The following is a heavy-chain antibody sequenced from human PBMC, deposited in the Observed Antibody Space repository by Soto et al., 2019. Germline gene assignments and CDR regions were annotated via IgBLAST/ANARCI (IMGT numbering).Heavy chain of an antibody. CDR1: GGSISGYY. Sequence: SETLSLTCTVSGGSISGYYWSWIRQPAGKGLEWIGRIYTSGSTNYNPSLKSRVTMSVDTSKNQFSLKLSSVTAADTAVYYCAREWNYDFWSGYYQRGYYGMDVWGQGTTVTVSS. J-gene: IGHJ6*02. CDR2: IYTSGST. V-gene: IGHV4-4*07. CDR3: AREWNYDFWSGYYQRGYYGMDV. D-gene: IGHD3-3*01.